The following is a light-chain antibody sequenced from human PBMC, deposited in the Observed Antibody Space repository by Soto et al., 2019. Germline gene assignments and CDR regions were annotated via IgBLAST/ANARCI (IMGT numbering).Light chain of an antibody. CDR2: GVS. J-gene: IGKJ2*01. CDR3: QLHVPSPPGYT. CDR1: QSVDSRH. V-gene: IGKV3-20*01. Sequence: EIVLTQSPGTLSLSPGDRATLSCRTSQSVDSRHLAWYQQKSGHAPRLLIYGVSSSATGIPDRFSGSGSGTDFTLTISRLEPEDFAMYYCQLHVPSPPGYTFGQVTKLEI.